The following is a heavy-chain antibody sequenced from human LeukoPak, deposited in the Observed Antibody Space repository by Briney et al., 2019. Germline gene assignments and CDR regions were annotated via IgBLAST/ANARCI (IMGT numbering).Heavy chain of an antibody. CDR1: GFTFSSYS. J-gene: IGHJ4*02. CDR3: ARYHTALNY. V-gene: IGHV3-74*01. D-gene: IGHD5-18*01. CDR2: IKSDGSST. Sequence: SGGSLRLSCAASGFTFSSYSMNWVRQAPGKGLVWVSRIKSDGSSTTYADSVKGRFTISRDNAKNTLYLQMNSLRAEDTAVYYCARYHTALNYWGQGTLVTASS.